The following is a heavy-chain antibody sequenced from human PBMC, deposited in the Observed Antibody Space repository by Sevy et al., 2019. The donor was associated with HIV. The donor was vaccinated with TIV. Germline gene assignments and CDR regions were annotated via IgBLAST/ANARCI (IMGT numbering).Heavy chain of an antibody. D-gene: IGHD6-13*01. V-gene: IGHV3-21*01. Sequence: GGSLRLSCAASGLRFSNYNMNWVRQAPGQGLEWVACISNSSSYIYYVNSVKGRFTIARDNAKKALYLQMNSLRAEATAVYYCASEKEQLVLWPYYGMDVWGQGTTVTVSS. CDR3: ASEKEQLVLWPYYGMDV. CDR1: GLRFSNYN. J-gene: IGHJ6*02. CDR2: ISNSSSYI.